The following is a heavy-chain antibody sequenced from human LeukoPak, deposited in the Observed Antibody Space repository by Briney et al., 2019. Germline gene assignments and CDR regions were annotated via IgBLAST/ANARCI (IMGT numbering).Heavy chain of an antibody. CDR3: AKDAVLRGSYYATTG. D-gene: IGHD1-26*01. CDR1: GFTFSSYV. CDR2: ISGSDGGT. J-gene: IGHJ4*02. V-gene: IGHV3-23*01. Sequence: GGSLRLSCAASGFTFSSYVMNWVRQAPGKGLEWVPAISGSDGGTYYADSVKGRFTISRDNSKNTLYLQMNSLRAEDTAVYYCAKDAVLRGSYYATTGWGQGTLVTVSS.